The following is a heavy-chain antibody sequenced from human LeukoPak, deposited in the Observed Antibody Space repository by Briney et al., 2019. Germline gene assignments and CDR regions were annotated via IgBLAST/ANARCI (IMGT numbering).Heavy chain of an antibody. CDR3: ARRQDTAMVQGIDY. CDR1: GGSISSYY. CDR2: IYYSGST. Sequence: PSETLSLTCTVSGGSISSYYWSWIRQPPGKGLEWIGYIYYSGSTNYNPPLKSRVTISVDTSKNQFSLKLSSVTAADTAVYYCARRQDTAMVQGIDYWGQGTLVTVSS. V-gene: IGHV4-59*08. J-gene: IGHJ4*02. D-gene: IGHD5-18*01.